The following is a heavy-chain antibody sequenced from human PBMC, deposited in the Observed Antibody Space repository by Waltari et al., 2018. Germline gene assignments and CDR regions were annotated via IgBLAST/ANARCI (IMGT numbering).Heavy chain of an antibody. D-gene: IGHD5-12*01. CDR3: ARAVDVADY. V-gene: IGHV3-7*01. Sequence: EIRVVESGGGLVQPGGSLRLSCAASGFTFSSYWMSWVRQAPGKGLEWVANIKQDGSAKFYLDSVKGRFTISRDNAKNTLYLQMNSLRAEDTALYYCARAVDVADYWGQGTLVTVSS. CDR2: IKQDGSAK. J-gene: IGHJ4*02. CDR1: GFTFSSYW.